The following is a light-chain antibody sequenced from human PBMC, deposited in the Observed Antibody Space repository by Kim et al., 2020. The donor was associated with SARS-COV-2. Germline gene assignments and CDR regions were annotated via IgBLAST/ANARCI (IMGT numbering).Light chain of an antibody. CDR1: SLRSHY. J-gene: IGLJ2*01. CDR2: DTA. CDR3: NSRDSSGYNVV. Sequence: LGQTVRSTCQGDSLRSHYASWYRQKPGQAPILVIYDTANRPSGIPDRFSGSSSGHTASLTITGAQAEDEADYYCNSRDSSGYNVVFGGGTQLTVL. V-gene: IGLV3-19*01.